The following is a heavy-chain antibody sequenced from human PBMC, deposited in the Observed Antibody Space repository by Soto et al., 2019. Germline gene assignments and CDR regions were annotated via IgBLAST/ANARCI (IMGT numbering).Heavy chain of an antibody. CDR3: AKIRYSGSYEYYFDY. CDR1: GFTFSSYG. J-gene: IGHJ4*02. CDR2: ISYDGSNK. D-gene: IGHD1-26*01. V-gene: IGHV3-30*18. Sequence: GGSLRLSCAASGFTFSSYGMHWVRQAPGKGLEWVAVISYDGSNKYYADSVKGRFTISRDNSKNTLYLQMNSLRAEDTAVYYCAKIRYSGSYEYYFDYWGQGTLVTVPQ.